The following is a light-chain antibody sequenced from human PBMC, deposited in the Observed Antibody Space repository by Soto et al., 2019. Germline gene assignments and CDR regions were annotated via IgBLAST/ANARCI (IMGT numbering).Light chain of an antibody. CDR3: QQYNNWPIT. Sequence: EIVMTQSPATLSVSPGERATLSCRASQSVSNNFAWYQQKPGQVPRLLIYGVSTRATGIPARFSGSGSGTEFTLTISSLQSEDFAVYYRQQYNNWPITFGQGTRLEIK. CDR2: GVS. V-gene: IGKV3-15*01. J-gene: IGKJ5*01. CDR1: QSVSNN.